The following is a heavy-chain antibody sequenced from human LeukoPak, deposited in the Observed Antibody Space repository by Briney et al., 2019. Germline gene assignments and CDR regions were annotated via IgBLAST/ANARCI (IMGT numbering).Heavy chain of an antibody. CDR3: ATDWSSYSGYGKQSDY. Sequence: GGSLRLSCAASGFTLSGFGMLGVRQAPGKGRGGGAFISYDGSNKYYADSVKGRFTISGDNSKNTLYLQMNSLRGEDTAVYYCATDWSSYSGYGKQSDYWGQGTLVTVSS. J-gene: IGHJ4*02. V-gene: IGHV3-30*03. CDR1: GFTLSGFG. CDR2: ISYDGSNK. D-gene: IGHD5-12*01.